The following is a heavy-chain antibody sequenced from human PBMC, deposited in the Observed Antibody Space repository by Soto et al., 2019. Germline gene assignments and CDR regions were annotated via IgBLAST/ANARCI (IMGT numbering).Heavy chain of an antibody. CDR3: AGDFPCGVRGVIGGLDV. Sequence: QVQLVESGGGVVQPGRSLRLSCAASGFTFSSYGMHWVRQAPGKGLVWVAVIWYDGSNKYYADSVKGRFTISRDNSTKTLYLQMNSLRAEDTAVYYCAGDFPCGVRGVIGGLDVWGQGTKVTVSS. CDR1: GFTFSSYG. D-gene: IGHD3-10*01. V-gene: IGHV3-33*01. J-gene: IGHJ6*02. CDR2: IWYDGSNK.